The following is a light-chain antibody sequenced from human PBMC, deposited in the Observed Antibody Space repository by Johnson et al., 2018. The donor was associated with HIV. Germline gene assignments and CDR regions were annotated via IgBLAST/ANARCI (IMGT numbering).Light chain of an antibody. Sequence: SVLTQPPSVSAAPGQKVTISCSGSSSNIGNNYVSWYQQLPGTAPKLLIYDNNNRPSGIPDRFSGSKSATSATLAITGLQTGDEADYYCGAWDSSLSASCVLGTGPKVTVL. J-gene: IGLJ1*01. CDR2: DNN. V-gene: IGLV1-51*01. CDR3: GAWDSSLSASCV. CDR1: SSNIGNNY.